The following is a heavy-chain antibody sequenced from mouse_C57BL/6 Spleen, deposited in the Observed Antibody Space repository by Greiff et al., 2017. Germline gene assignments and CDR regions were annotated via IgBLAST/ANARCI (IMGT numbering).Heavy chain of an antibody. J-gene: IGHJ4*01. CDR3: ARDRGDY. V-gene: IGHV5-4*01. CDR1: GFTFSSYA. Sequence: EVNLVESGGGLVKPGGSLKLSCAASGFTFSSYAMSWVRQTPEKRLAWVATISDGGSYTYYPDNVKGRFTISRDNAKNNLYLQMSHLKSEDTAMYYCARDRGDYWGQGTSVTVSS. CDR2: ISDGGSYT.